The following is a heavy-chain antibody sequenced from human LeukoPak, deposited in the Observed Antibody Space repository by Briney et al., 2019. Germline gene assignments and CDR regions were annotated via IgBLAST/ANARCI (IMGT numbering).Heavy chain of an antibody. D-gene: IGHD6-19*01. V-gene: IGHV4-59*13. CDR2: IYYSGST. Sequence: SETLPLTCTVSGGSISSYYWSWIRRPPGKGLEWIGYIYYSGSTNYNPSLKSRVTISVDTSKNQFSLRLSSVTAADTAVYYCARGTLYRGWSYYLDFWGQGSQVTVSS. CDR1: GGSISSYY. J-gene: IGHJ4*02. CDR3: ARGTLYRGWSYYLDF.